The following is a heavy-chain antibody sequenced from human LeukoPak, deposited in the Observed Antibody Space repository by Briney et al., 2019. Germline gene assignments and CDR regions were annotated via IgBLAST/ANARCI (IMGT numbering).Heavy chain of an antibody. J-gene: IGHJ4*02. D-gene: IGHD2-2*01. CDR2: ISGSGGST. CDR1: GFTFSSYE. V-gene: IGHV3-23*01. Sequence: GGSLRLSCAASGFTFSSYEMNWVRQAPGKGLEWVSSISGSGGSTYYADSVKGRFTISRDNSKNTLYLQMNSLRAEDTAVYYCARAIVVIPAAIRYWGQGTLVTVSS. CDR3: ARAIVVIPAAIRY.